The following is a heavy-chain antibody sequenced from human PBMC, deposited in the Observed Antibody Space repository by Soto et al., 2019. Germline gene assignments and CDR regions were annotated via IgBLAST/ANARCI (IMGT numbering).Heavy chain of an antibody. CDR2: ISYDGSNK. Sequence: VGSLRLSCAASGFTFSSYAMHWVRQAPGKGLEWVAVISYDGSNKYYADSVKGRFTISRDNSKNTLYLQMNSLRAEDTAVYYCASGDVWCDYWGQGTLVTVSS. D-gene: IGHD2-8*02. CDR3: ASGDVWCDY. CDR1: GFTFSSYA. V-gene: IGHV3-30-3*01. J-gene: IGHJ4*02.